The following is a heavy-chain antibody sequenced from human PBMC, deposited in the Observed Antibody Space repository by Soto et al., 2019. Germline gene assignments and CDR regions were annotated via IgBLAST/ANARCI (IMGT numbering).Heavy chain of an antibody. CDR2: ISAYNGNT. CDR3: AREGTCSSTSCPTYFSFGMDV. Sequence: ASVKVSCKASGYTFASYCISWVRQAPGQGLEWMGWISAYNGNTNYAQKLQGRVTMTTDTFTRTAYMEVRSLRSDDTAVYYCAREGTCSSTSCPTYFSFGMDVWG. D-gene: IGHD2-2*01. V-gene: IGHV1-18*01. J-gene: IGHJ6*02. CDR1: GYTFASYC.